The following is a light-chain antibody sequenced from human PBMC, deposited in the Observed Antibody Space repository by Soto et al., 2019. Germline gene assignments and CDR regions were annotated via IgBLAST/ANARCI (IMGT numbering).Light chain of an antibody. CDR1: QSIDTW. CDR3: QQYNSYWT. V-gene: IGKV1-5*01. CDR2: DAT. J-gene: IGKJ1*01. Sequence: DIQMTQSPSTLSASVGDRVTITCRASQSIDTWLAWYQQKPGKAPKLLIYDATSLESGVPSRLSGSGSGTEFTLTISSMKPDDFATYYCQQYNSYWTFGQGTKVDIK.